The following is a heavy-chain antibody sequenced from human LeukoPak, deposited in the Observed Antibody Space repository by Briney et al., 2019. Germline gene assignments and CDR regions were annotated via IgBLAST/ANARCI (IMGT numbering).Heavy chain of an antibody. J-gene: IGHJ5*02. Sequence: ASVKVSCKASGYTFTSYYMHWVRQAPGQGLEWMGWINPNSGGTNYAQKFQGRVTMTRDTSISTAYMELSRLRSDDTAVYYCARDHYSSSWCLDPWGQGTLVTVSS. CDR1: GYTFTSYY. D-gene: IGHD6-13*01. CDR3: ARDHYSSSWCLDP. CDR2: INPNSGGT. V-gene: IGHV1-2*02.